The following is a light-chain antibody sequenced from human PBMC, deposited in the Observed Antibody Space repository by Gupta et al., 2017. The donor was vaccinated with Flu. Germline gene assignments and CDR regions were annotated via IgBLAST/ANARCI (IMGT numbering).Light chain of an antibody. CDR2: EVT. V-gene: IGLV2-8*01. CDR3: SSYAGSNNYV. Sequence: QSALTKPPSASGSPGQTVAISCTGTSSDVGGYNYVSWYQQYPGKAPKLMIYEVTLRPSGVPDRFSGSKSGNTASLIVSGLQAEDEADYYCSSYAGSNNYVFGTGTKVTVL. J-gene: IGLJ1*01. CDR1: SSDVGGYNY.